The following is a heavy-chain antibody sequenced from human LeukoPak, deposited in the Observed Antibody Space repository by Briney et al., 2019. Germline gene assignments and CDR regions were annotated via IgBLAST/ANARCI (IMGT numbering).Heavy chain of an antibody. D-gene: IGHD1-7*01. J-gene: IGHJ4*02. Sequence: GRSLRLSCAASGFTFSNYAMNWVRQAPSKGLEWVAVISYDGNKKYYADSVKGRFTISRDNSKNTLYLQMNSLRAEDTAVYYCARWKSLKGTFDYWGQGTLVTVSS. CDR3: ARWKSLKGTFDY. V-gene: IGHV3-30*04. CDR2: ISYDGNKK. CDR1: GFTFSNYA.